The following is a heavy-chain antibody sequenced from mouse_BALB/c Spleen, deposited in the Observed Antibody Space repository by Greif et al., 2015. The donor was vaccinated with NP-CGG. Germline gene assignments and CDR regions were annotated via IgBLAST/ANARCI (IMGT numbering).Heavy chain of an antibody. J-gene: IGHJ3*01. D-gene: IGHD2-2*01. Sequence: VQLQQSGAELARPGASVKMSCKASGYTFTSYTMHWVKQRPGQGLEWIGYINPSSGYTNYNQKFKDKATLTADKSSSTAYMQLSSLTSEDSAVYYCAREDGYPAWFAYWGQGTLVTVSA. CDR2: INPSSGYT. V-gene: IGHV1-4*01. CDR3: AREDGYPAWFAY. CDR1: GYTFTSYT.